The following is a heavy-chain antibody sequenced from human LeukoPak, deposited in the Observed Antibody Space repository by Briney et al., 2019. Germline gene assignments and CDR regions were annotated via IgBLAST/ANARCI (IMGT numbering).Heavy chain of an antibody. V-gene: IGHV3-21*01. CDR2: ISSSSSYI. CDR3: ARVSAVAGTCFDY. CDR1: GFTFSSYS. Sequence: GGSLRLSCAASGFTFSSYSMNWVRQAPGKGLEWVSSISSSSSYIYYADSVKGRFTISRDNAKNSLYLQMNSLRAEDTAVYYCARVSAVAGTCFDYWGQGTLVTVSS. D-gene: IGHD6-19*01. J-gene: IGHJ4*02.